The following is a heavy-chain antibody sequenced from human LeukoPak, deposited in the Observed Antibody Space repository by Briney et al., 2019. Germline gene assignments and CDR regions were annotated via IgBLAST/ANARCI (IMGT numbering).Heavy chain of an antibody. D-gene: IGHD3-3*01. CDR3: AKGLTLYDFWSGFDY. J-gene: IGHJ4*02. CDR1: GFTFSSYS. Sequence: GGSLRLSCAASGFTFSSYSMNWVRQAPGKGLEWVSSISSSSSYIYYADSVKGRFTISRDNAKNSLYLQMNSLRGEDTAVYYCAKGLTLYDFWSGFDYWGQGTLVTVSS. V-gene: IGHV3-21*01. CDR2: ISSSSSYI.